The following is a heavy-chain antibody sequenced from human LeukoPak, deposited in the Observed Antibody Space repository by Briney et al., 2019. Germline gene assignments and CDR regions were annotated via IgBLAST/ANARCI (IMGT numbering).Heavy chain of an antibody. V-gene: IGHV4-38-2*02. Sequence: SETLSLTCTVSGYSISSGYYWGWIRQPPGKGLEWIGSIYHSGSTYYNPSLKSRVTISVDTSKNQFSLKLSSVTATDTAVYYCAQGSGLFGYWGQGTLVTVSS. D-gene: IGHD3-10*01. CDR2: IYHSGST. CDR1: GYSISSGYY. CDR3: AQGSGLFGY. J-gene: IGHJ4*02.